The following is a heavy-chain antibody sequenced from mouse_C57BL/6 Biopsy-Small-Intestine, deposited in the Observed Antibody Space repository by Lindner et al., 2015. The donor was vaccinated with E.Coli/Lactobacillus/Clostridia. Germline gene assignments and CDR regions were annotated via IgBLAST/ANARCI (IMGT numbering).Heavy chain of an antibody. Sequence: SVKVSCKASGYTFTNYGISWVRQAPGQGLEWMGWISAYNGNTNYAQKFQGRVAMTRDTSTSTVYVQLSSLRSDDTAVYYCAIGLEWLWGMEKGRRGPNHYNAMDVWGQGTTVTVSS. J-gene: IGHJ1*01. V-gene: IGHV1-74*01. CDR2: ISAYNGNT. CDR1: GYTFTNYG. CDR3: AIGLEWLWGMEKGRRGPNHYNAMDV. D-gene: IGHD1-1*02.